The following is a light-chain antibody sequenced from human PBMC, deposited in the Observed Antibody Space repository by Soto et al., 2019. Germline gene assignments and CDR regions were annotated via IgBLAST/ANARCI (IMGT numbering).Light chain of an antibody. V-gene: IGLV2-14*01. J-gene: IGLJ2*01. CDR2: EVS. CDR1: SSDVSGYNY. Sequence: QSALTQPASVPGSPGQSITISCTGTSSDVSGYNYVSWYQQHPGKAPKLMIYEVSYRPSGVSNRFSGSKSGNTASLTISGLQAEDEADYYCSSYTTTSSLTVVFGGGTKLTVL. CDR3: SSYTTTSSLTVV.